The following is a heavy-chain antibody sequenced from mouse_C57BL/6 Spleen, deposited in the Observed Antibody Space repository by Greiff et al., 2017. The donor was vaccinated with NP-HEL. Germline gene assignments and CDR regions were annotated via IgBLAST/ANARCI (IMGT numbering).Heavy chain of an antibody. J-gene: IGHJ3*01. D-gene: IGHD2-3*01. CDR3: ARNLGGYYGWVAY. CDR2: INPSSGYT. V-gene: IGHV1-4*01. CDR1: GYTFTSYT. Sequence: QVQLQQSGAELARPGASVKMSCKASGYTFTSYTMHWVKQRPGQGLEWIGYINPSSGYTKYNQKFKDKATLTADKSYSTAYMHLSSLTTEDSAVYDCARNLGGYYGWVAYWGQGTLLTVSS.